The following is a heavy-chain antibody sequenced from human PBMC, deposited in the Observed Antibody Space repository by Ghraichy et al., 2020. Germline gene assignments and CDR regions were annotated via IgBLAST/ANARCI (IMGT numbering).Heavy chain of an antibody. J-gene: IGHJ4*02. CDR2: ISYDGSTK. CDR1: GFTFSSYG. D-gene: IGHD1-26*01. V-gene: IGHV3-30*18. CDR3: AKDWSGTYNYYFDY. Sequence: GESLNISCAASGFTFSSYGMHWVRQAPGKGLEWVAVISYDGSTKYYAESVKGRFTISRDNSKNTLYLQMNSLRAEDTAVYYCAKDWSGTYNYYFDYWGQGTLVTVSS.